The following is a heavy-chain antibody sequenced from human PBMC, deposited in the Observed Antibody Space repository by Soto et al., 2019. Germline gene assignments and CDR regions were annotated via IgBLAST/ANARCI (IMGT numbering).Heavy chain of an antibody. CDR1: GGSISSGGYY. V-gene: IGHV4-31*03. CDR2: IYYSGST. Sequence: QVQLQESGPGLVKPSQTLSLTCTVSGGSISSGGYYWSWIRQHPGKGLEWIGYIYYSGSTYYNPSLKSRVTTSVDTSKTHFALKLSSVTAADTAVYYCARALGYCSSPSCYDRDAFDIWGQGTMVTVSS. D-gene: IGHD2-2*01. CDR3: ARALGYCSSPSCYDRDAFDI. J-gene: IGHJ3*02.